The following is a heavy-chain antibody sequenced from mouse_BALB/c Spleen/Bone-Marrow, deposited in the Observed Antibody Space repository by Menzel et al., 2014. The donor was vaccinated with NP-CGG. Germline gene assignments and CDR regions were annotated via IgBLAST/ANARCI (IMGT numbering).Heavy chain of an antibody. CDR1: GFTFSSFG. J-gene: IGHJ2*01. Sequence: DVQLVESGGGLVQPGGSRKLSCAASGFTFSSFGVHWVRQAPEKGLEWVAYISSGSSTIYYADTVKGRLTISRDNPKNTLFLQMTSLRSEDTAMYYCARGKYGYDYWGQGTTLTVSS. V-gene: IGHV5-17*02. CDR2: ISSGSSTI. D-gene: IGHD2-10*02. CDR3: ARGKYGYDY.